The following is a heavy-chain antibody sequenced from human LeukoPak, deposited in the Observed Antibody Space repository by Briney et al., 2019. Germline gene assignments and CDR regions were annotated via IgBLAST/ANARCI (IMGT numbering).Heavy chain of an antibody. CDR3: AKNVLRYFDWSHDY. V-gene: IGHV3-30*18. CDR1: GFTFSSYG. J-gene: IGHJ4*02. D-gene: IGHD3-9*01. Sequence: GGSLRLSCAASGFTFSSYGMHWVRQAPGKGLEWVAVISYDGSNKYYADSVKGRFTISRDNSKNTLYLQMNSLRAEDTAVYYCAKNVLRYFDWSHDYWGQGTLVTVSS. CDR2: ISYDGSNK.